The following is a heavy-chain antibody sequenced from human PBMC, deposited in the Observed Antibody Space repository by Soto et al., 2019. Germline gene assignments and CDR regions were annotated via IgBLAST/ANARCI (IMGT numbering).Heavy chain of an antibody. D-gene: IGHD6-6*01. CDR1: GGSISSIDDW. V-gene: IGHV4-39*01. CDR2: VYRTGAT. J-gene: IGHJ4*02. Sequence: SETLSLTCTVSGGSISSIDDWWGWVRQPPGKGLEWIASVYRTGATYYYPSLESRVTVSVDTSKNQFFLKVTSVTAADTAVYYCARLMGSSCFTDWGQGTLVTVSS. CDR3: ARLMGSSCFTD.